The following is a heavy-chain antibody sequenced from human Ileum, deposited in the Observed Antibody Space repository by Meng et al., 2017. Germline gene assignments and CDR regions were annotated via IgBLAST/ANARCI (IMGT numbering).Heavy chain of an antibody. CDR2: VYFTGYT. D-gene: IGHD3-3*02. CDR1: GGSISSGEYC. J-gene: IGHJ4*03. V-gene: IGHV4-39*01. CDR3: ARHGHFTPDKYYFDS. Sequence: QVQLQESGPGLLKPSETPSLSCLVSGGSISSGEYCWGWIRQPPGKGLEWIGSVYFTGYTYYSPSLMSRVTISVETSKNQFSLRLTSVTAADTGLYLCARHGHFTPDKYYFDSWGQGTPVTVSS.